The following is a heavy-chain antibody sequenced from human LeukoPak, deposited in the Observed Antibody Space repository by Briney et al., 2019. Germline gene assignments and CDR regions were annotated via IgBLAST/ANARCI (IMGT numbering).Heavy chain of an antibody. CDR2: IKQDGSEK. Sequence: PGRSLRLSCAASGFTFSSYWMSWVRQAPGKGLEWVANIKQDGSEKYYVDSVKGRFTISRDNAKNSLYLQMNSLRAEDTAIYYCAKRGAEVGATVAPGDYWGQGTLVTVSS. V-gene: IGHV3-7*03. CDR1: GFTFSSYW. D-gene: IGHD1-26*01. J-gene: IGHJ4*02. CDR3: AKRGAEVGATVAPGDY.